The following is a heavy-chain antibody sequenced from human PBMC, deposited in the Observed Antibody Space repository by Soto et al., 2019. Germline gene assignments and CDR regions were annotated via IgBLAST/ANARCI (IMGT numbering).Heavy chain of an antibody. D-gene: IGHD3-10*01. J-gene: IGHJ4*02. CDR2: IIPIFGTA. Sequence: GASVKVSCKASGGTFSSYAISWVRQAPGQGLEWMGGIIPIFGTANYAQKFQGRVTITADESTSTAYMELSSLRSEDTAVYYCAREDYYGSGSYSSRWGQGTLVTVSS. CDR1: GGTFSSYA. V-gene: IGHV1-69*13. CDR3: AREDYYGSGSYSSR.